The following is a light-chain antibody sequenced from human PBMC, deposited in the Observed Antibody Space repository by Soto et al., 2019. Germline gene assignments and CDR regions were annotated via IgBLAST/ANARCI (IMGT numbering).Light chain of an antibody. Sequence: DIQMTQSPSTLSAAVGDRVTITCRASQTISKWLAWYQQKPGQAPKLLIYDASTLESGVPSRFSGSGSGTDFSLTISSLQPVDFAAYYCLQDYTYPFTFGQGTKLDIK. CDR1: QTISKW. CDR3: LQDYTYPFT. V-gene: IGKV1-5*01. J-gene: IGKJ2*01. CDR2: DAS.